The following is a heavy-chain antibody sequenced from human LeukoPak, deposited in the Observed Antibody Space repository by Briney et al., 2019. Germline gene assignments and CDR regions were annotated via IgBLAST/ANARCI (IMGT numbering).Heavy chain of an antibody. CDR3: ARLRGAMTTVTSNFDS. J-gene: IGHJ4*02. V-gene: IGHV4-34*01. CDR2: IYYSGDT. CDR1: GGSFSGYY. D-gene: IGHD4-17*01. Sequence: SETLSLTCAVYGGSFSGYYWSWIRQPPGKGLEWIGSIYYSGDTYYNSSLKSRVTISVDTSKNQFSLKLSSVTAADTAVYYCARLRGAMTTVTSNFDSWGQGTLVTVSS.